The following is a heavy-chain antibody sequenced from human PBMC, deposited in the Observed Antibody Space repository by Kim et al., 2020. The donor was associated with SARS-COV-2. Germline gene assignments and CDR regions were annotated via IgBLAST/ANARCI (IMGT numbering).Heavy chain of an antibody. Sequence: PTYAQGFPGRFVFAPDTSVSTAYLQISSLTAEDTAVYYCARGLAYGDFDIWGQGTLVTVSS. D-gene: IGHD2-8*01. J-gene: IGHJ4*02. V-gene: IGHV7-4-1*02. CDR2: P. CDR3: ARGLAYGDFDI.